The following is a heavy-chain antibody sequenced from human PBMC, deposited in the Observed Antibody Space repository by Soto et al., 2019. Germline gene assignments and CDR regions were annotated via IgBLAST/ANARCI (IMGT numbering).Heavy chain of an antibody. CDR3: ARDPRRLGYFDL. Sequence: GGSLRLSCAASGFTFSSYDMHRVRQATGKGLEWVSAIGTAGDTYYPGSVKGRFTISRENAKNSLYLQMNSLRAGDTAVYYCARDPRRLGYFDLWGRGTLVTVSS. V-gene: IGHV3-13*01. D-gene: IGHD3-9*01. CDR1: GFTFSSYD. J-gene: IGHJ2*01. CDR2: IGTAGDT.